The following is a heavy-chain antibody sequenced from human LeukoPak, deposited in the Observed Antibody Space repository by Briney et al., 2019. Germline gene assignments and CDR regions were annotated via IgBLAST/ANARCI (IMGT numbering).Heavy chain of an antibody. CDR1: GFTFSSYW. D-gene: IGHD2-2*01. CDR2: IKQDGSEK. Sequence: GGSLRLSCAASGFTFSSYWMSWVRQAPGKGLEWVANIKQDGSEKYYVVSVKGRFTISRDNAKNSLYLQMNSLRAEDTAVYYCATHLAPQLSYWYFDLWGRGTLVTVSS. V-gene: IGHV3-7*01. CDR3: ATHLAPQLSYWYFDL. J-gene: IGHJ2*01.